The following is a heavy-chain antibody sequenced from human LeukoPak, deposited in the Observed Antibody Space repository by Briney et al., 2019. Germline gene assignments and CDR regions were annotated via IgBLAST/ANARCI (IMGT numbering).Heavy chain of an antibody. Sequence: ASVKVSCKASGYTFTSYDINWVRQATGRGLEWMGWMNPNSGNTGYAQKFQGRVTMTRNTSISTAYMELSSLRSEDTAVYYCARSNLATRALDYWGQGTLVTVSS. CDR1: GYTFTSYD. CDR2: MNPNSGNT. CDR3: ARSNLATRALDY. D-gene: IGHD6-6*01. V-gene: IGHV1-8*01. J-gene: IGHJ4*02.